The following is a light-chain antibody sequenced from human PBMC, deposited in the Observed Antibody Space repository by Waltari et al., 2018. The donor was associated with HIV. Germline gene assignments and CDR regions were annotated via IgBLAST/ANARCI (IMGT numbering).Light chain of an antibody. Sequence: IVMTQSPATLSVSPGERATLSCRASESIDNKLAWYQHKPGQAPRLLIHAASTRATGIPARFSGSGSGTEFTLTISSLQSEDFAVYYCQQYNNPYNNWPPWTFGQGTKVEIK. J-gene: IGKJ1*01. CDR2: AAS. V-gene: IGKV3-15*01. CDR1: ESIDNK. CDR3: QQYNNPYNNWPPWT.